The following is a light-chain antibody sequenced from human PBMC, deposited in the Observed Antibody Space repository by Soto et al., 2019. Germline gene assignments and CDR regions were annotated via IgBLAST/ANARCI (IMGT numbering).Light chain of an antibody. CDR1: SGHSSND. J-gene: IGLJ2*01. V-gene: IGLV4-69*01. Sequence: QSVLTQSPSASASLGASVRLTCTLSSGHSSNDIAWHQQQPEKGPRSLMRLNSDGSHSKGDEVPDRFSGSTSGAERYLTISSLQSEDEADYYCQTWGTGTVVFGGGTQLTVL. CDR3: QTWGTGTVV. CDR2: LNSDGSH.